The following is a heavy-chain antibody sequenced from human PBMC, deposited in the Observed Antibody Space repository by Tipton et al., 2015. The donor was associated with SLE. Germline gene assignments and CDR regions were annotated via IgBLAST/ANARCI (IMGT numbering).Heavy chain of an antibody. V-gene: IGHV3-21*01. J-gene: IGHJ3*02. Sequence: SLRLSCAASGFTFSSYSMNWVRQAPGKGLEWVSSISSSSSYTYYADSVKGRFTISRDNAKNSLYLQMNSLRAEDTAVYYCARASYSSSWIDAFDIWGQGTMVTVSS. CDR2: ISSSSSYT. CDR1: GFTFSSYS. D-gene: IGHD6-13*01. CDR3: ARASYSSSWIDAFDI.